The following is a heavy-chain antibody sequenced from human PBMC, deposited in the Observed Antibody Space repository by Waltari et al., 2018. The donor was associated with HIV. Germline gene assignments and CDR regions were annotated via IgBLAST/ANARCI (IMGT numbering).Heavy chain of an antibody. D-gene: IGHD6-6*01. J-gene: IGHJ4*02. CDR1: GDTFTASY. Sequence: QVQLVQSGAEVEKPGASVKVPCKASGDTFTASYVPWVRTAPAQGLEWMGWINPNNGATNYAQKFQGWVTMTRDTSISTAYMDLIRLTSDDTAVYYCVRGRSIAARPRYFFDYWGQGALVTVSS. V-gene: IGHV1-2*04. CDR2: INPNNGAT. CDR3: VRGRSIAARPRYFFDY.